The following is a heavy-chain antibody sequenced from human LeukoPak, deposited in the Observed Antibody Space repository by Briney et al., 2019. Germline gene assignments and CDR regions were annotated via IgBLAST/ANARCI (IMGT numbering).Heavy chain of an antibody. CDR1: GFTFSSYA. V-gene: IGHV3-23*01. D-gene: IGHD3-9*01. CDR2: ISGSGGST. CDR3: AKVGVILRYFDWFDY. J-gene: IGHJ5*01. Sequence: GESLRLSCAASGFTFSSYAMSWVRQAPGKGLEWVSAISGSGGSTYYADSVKGRFTISRDNSKNTLYLQMNSLRAEDTAVYYCAKVGVILRYFDWFDYWGQGTLVTVSS.